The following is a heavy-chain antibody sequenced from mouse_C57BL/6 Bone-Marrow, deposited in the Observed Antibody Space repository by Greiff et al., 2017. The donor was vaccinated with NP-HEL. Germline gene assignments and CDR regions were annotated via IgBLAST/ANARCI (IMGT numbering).Heavy chain of an antibody. CDR2: IYPGSGNT. V-gene: IGHV1-76*01. CDR3: ARPTAQATGYYAMDY. D-gene: IGHD3-2*02. CDR1: GYTFTDYY. Sequence: QVQLQQSGAELVRPGASVKLSCKASGYTFTDYYINWVKQRPGQGLEWIARIYPGSGNTYYNEKFKGKATLTAEKSSSTAYMQLSSLTSEDSAVYFCARPTAQATGYYAMDYWGQGTSVTVSS. J-gene: IGHJ4*01.